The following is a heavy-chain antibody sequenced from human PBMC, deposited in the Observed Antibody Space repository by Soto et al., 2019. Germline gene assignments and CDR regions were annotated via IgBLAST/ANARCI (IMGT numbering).Heavy chain of an antibody. J-gene: IGHJ5*02. CDR3: ARVRSYYYDSSGYPNWFDP. CDR2: IYYSGIT. D-gene: IGHD3-22*01. V-gene: IGHV4-31*03. Sequence: TLSLTCTVSGGSISSGGYYWSWIRQHPGKGLEWIGYIYYSGITYYNPSLKSRVTISVDTSKNQFSLKLSSVTAADTAVYYCARVRSYYYDSSGYPNWFDPWGQGTLDTVSS. CDR1: GGSISSGGYY.